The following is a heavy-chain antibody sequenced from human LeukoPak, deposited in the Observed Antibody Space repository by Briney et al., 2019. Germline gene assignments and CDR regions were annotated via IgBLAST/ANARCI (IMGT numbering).Heavy chain of an antibody. V-gene: IGHV6-1*01. CDR1: GDSVSSNSAA. J-gene: IGHJ4*02. CDR3: ARMVGLVSDF. D-gene: IGHD3-10*01. Sequence: SQTLTLTCAISGDSVSSNSAAWNWIRQSPSRGLEWLGRTYYRSKWHSYYAPSVKSRITINPDTSKNQFSLQLKSVTPEDTAVYYCARMVGLVSDFWGQGTLVTVSS. CDR2: TYYRSKWHS.